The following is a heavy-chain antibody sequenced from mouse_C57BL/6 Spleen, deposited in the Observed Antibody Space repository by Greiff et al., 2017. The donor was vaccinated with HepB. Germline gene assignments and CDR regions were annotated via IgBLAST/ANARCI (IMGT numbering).Heavy chain of an antibody. Sequence: EVKLEESGGGLVKPGGSLKLSCAASGFTFSDYGMHWVRQAPEKGLEWVAYISSGSSTIYYADTVKGRFTISRDNAKNTLFLQMTSLRSEDTAMYSCARRGYYDYEDWFAYWGQGTLVTVSA. J-gene: IGHJ3*01. CDR2: ISSGSSTI. CDR1: GFTFSDYG. CDR3: ARRGYYDYEDWFAY. V-gene: IGHV5-17*01. D-gene: IGHD2-4*01.